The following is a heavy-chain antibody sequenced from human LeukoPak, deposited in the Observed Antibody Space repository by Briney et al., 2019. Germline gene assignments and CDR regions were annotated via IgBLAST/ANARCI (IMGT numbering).Heavy chain of an antibody. Sequence: SETLSLTCTVSGGSISNYYWSWIRQPPGKGLEWIGYVFYSGSTNYNPPLKSRVTISVDTSKNQFSLKLNSVTAADTAVYYCARGWGYFDYWGQGTLVTVSS. V-gene: IGHV4-59*01. J-gene: IGHJ4*02. CDR1: GGSISNYY. CDR2: VFYSGST. CDR3: ARGWGYFDY. D-gene: IGHD7-27*01.